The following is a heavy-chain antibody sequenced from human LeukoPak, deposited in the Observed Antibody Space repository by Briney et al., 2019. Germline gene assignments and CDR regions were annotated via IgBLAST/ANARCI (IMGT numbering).Heavy chain of an antibody. V-gene: IGHV3-23*01. J-gene: IGHJ4*02. CDR1: GFAFNFYA. CDR2: INANAGST. Sequence: GGSLRLSCAASGFAFNFYAMSWVRQAPGKGLEWISTINANAGSTYYADSVKGRFTISRDNSKNTLYLQMNSLRAEDTAVYYCAKRYCSGGICYSFFDYWGQGTLVTVSS. CDR3: AKRYCSGGICYSFFDY. D-gene: IGHD2-15*01.